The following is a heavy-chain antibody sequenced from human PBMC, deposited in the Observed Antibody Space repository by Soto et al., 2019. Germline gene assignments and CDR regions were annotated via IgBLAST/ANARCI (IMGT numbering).Heavy chain of an antibody. CDR1: GFTFSSYA. D-gene: IGHD1-26*01. CDR2: ISGSGANT. Sequence: GGSLRLSCVASGFTFSSYAMSWVRQVPGKGLEWISSISGSGANTWYAGSVQGRFSISRDNSKSTLSLHMNTLRAEDTAIYYCARDRATFDSWGQGTLVTVSS. CDR3: ARDRATFDS. V-gene: IGHV3-23*01. J-gene: IGHJ4*02.